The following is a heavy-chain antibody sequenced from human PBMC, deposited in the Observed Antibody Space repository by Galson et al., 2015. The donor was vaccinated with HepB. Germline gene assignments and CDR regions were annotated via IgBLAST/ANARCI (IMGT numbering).Heavy chain of an antibody. V-gene: IGHV5-51*01. CDR3: ARLGGGMTTVTTIWFDP. D-gene: IGHD4-17*01. Sequence: QSGAEVKKPGESLKISCKGSGYSFTSYWIGWVRQMPGKGLGWMGIIYPGDSDTRCSPSFQGQVTISADKSISTAYLQWSSLKASDTAMYYCARLGGGMTTVTTIWFDPWGQGTLVTVSS. CDR2: IYPGDSDT. J-gene: IGHJ5*02. CDR1: GYSFTSYW.